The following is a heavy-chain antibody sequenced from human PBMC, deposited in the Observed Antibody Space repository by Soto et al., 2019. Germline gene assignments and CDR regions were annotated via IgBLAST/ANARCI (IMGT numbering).Heavy chain of an antibody. CDR1: GDSVSSNSAA. CDR2: TYYRSKWYN. D-gene: IGHD6-6*01. J-gene: IGHJ5*02. V-gene: IGHV6-1*01. Sequence: SQTLSLTCAISGDSVSSNSAAWNWIRQSPSRGLEWLGRTYYRSKWYNDYAVSVKSRITIIPDTSKNQFSLQLNSVTPEDTAVYYCARSSIAARGPWFDPWGQGTLVTVSS. CDR3: ARSSIAARGPWFDP.